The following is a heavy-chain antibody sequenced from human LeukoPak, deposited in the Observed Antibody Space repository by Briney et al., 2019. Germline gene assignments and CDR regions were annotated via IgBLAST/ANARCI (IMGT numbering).Heavy chain of an antibody. V-gene: IGHV3-30*03. CDR1: GFTFSSYG. CDR2: ISYDGSNK. CDR3: ARDPGSSWSPYVDY. D-gene: IGHD6-13*01. J-gene: IGHJ4*02. Sequence: PGGSLRLSCAASGFTFSSYGMHWVRQAPGKGLEWVAVISYDGSNKYYADSVKGRFTISRDNSKNTLYLQMNSLRVEDTAAYYCARDPGSSWSPYVDYWGQGTLVTVSS.